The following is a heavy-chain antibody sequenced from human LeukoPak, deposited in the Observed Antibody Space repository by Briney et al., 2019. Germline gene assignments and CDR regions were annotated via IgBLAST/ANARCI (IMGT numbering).Heavy chain of an antibody. V-gene: IGHV1-2*02. J-gene: IGHJ6*02. CDR2: INPNSGGT. D-gene: IGHD6-13*01. CDR1: GYTFTGYY. CDR3: ATSHSGSWPLAGMDV. Sequence: ASVKVSCKASGYTFTGYYMHWVRQAPGQGLEWMGWINPNSGGTNYAQKFQGRGTMTRDTSISTAYMELSRLRSDDTAVYYCATSHSGSWPLAGMDVWGQGTTVTVYS.